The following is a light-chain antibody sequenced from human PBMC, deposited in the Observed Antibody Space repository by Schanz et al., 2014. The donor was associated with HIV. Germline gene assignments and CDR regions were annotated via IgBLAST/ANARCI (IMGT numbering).Light chain of an antibody. J-gene: IGLJ3*02. Sequence: QSALTQPASVSGSPGQSITISCIGTSSDVGAYNFVSWYRQYPGKAPKLMIYDVSKRPSGVSNRFSGSKSGNTASLTISGLQAEDEADYYCSSYTSSSTRVFGGGTKLTVL. V-gene: IGLV2-14*03. CDR2: DVS. CDR3: SSYTSSSTRV. CDR1: SSDVGAYNF.